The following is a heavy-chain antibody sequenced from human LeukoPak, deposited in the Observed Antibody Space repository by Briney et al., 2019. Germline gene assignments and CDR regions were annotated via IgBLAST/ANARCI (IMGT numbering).Heavy chain of an antibody. CDR2: INHSGST. J-gene: IGHJ6*04. D-gene: IGHD6-13*01. CDR3: ARGKPGIAAGPNYGMDV. Sequence: KPSKTLSLTCAVYGGSFSGYYWSWIRQPPGKGLEWIGEINHSGSTNYNPSLKSRVTISVDTSKNQFSLKLSSVTAADTAVYYCARGKPGIAAGPNYGMDVWGKGTTVTVSS. V-gene: IGHV4-34*01. CDR1: GGSFSGYY.